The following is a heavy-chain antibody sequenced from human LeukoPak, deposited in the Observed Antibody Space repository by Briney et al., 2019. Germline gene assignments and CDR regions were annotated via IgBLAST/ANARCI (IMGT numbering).Heavy chain of an antibody. Sequence: GASVKVSCKASGYTFTSYYMHWVRQAPGQGLEWMGIINPSGGSTSYAQRFQGRVTMTRDTSTSTVYMELSSLRSEDTAVYYCARAEVGATHLDYWGQGTLVTVSS. J-gene: IGHJ4*02. CDR1: GYTFTSYY. CDR2: INPSGGST. V-gene: IGHV1-46*01. D-gene: IGHD1-26*01. CDR3: ARAEVGATHLDY.